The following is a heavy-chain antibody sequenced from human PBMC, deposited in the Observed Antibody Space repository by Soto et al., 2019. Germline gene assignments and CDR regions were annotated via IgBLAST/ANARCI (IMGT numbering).Heavy chain of an antibody. CDR1: GFIFSAFA. CDR2: ISGGTTST. D-gene: IGHD5-12*01. J-gene: IGHJ3*02. V-gene: IGHV3-23*01. CDR3: AISPGIYDLSIPSSSDFFDI. Sequence: EVQLLESGGGVVQPGGSLRLSCGASGFIFSAFAMSWVRQAPGKGLEWVSGISGGTTSTYYADSVKGRFTISRDNYENLLYRQMSSLRAEDTAIYYCAISPGIYDLSIPSSSDFFDIWGQGTMVTVSS.